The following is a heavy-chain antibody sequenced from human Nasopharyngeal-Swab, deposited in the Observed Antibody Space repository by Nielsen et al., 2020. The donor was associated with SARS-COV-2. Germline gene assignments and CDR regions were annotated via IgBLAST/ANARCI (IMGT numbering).Heavy chain of an antibody. CDR2: TWYRSKWHY. CDR3: ARGSQGTRWS. CDR1: GDSVSSNTAA. V-gene: IGHV6-1*01. J-gene: IGHJ5*02. Sequence: SETLSLTCATSGDSVSSNTAAWSWIRQSPSRGLEWLGRTWYRSKWHYDYAESVKSRITINPDTTKNPFYLQLNSVTPEDTAVYYCARGSQGTRWSWGQGTLVTVSS. D-gene: IGHD2-15*01.